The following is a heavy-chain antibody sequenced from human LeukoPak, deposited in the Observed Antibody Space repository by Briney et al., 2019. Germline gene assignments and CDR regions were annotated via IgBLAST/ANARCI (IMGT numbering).Heavy chain of an antibody. Sequence: SETLSLTCAVYGGSFSGYYWSWIRQPPGKGLEWIGEINHSGSTNYNPSLKSRVTISVDTSKNQFSLKLSSVTTADTAVYYCARATSWDQRNFDWPHWYLDLWGRGTLVTVSS. CDR3: ARATSWDQRNFDWPHWYLDL. CDR1: GGSFSGYY. D-gene: IGHD3-9*01. CDR2: INHSGST. J-gene: IGHJ2*01. V-gene: IGHV4-34*01.